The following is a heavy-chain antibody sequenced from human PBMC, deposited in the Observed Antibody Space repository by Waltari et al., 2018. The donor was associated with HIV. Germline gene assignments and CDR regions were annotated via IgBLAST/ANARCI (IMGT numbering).Heavy chain of an antibody. Sequence: QVQLVQSGSELKKPGASVKVSCKASGYPFSTYGVNWVRRAPGQGLEWMGWINTKNGNPTYGQGFTGRFVFSLDTSVSTTYLQINSLKAEDTAVYYCARTGIAGAGVYFQYWGQGTLVTVSS. CDR1: GYPFSTYG. CDR2: INTKNGNP. V-gene: IGHV7-4-1*02. J-gene: IGHJ1*01. CDR3: ARTGIAGAGVYFQY. D-gene: IGHD6-13*01.